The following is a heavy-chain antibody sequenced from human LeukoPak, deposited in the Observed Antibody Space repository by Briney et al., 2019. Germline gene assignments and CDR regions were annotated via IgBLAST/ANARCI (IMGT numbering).Heavy chain of an antibody. CDR3: AREAGYSLQW. Sequence: PSETLSLTCTVSGGSISSYYWSWIRQPPGKGLEWIGYIYYSGSTNYNPSLKSRVTISVDTSKNQFSLKLSSVTAADTAVYYCAREAGYSLQWWGQGTLVTVSS. J-gene: IGHJ4*02. CDR1: GGSISSYY. V-gene: IGHV4-59*01. CDR2: IYYSGST. D-gene: IGHD2-21*01.